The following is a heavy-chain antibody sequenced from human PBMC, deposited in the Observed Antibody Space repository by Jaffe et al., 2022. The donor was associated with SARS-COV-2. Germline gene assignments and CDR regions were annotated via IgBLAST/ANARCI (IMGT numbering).Heavy chain of an antibody. J-gene: IGHJ4*02. D-gene: IGHD2-8*01. CDR2: ISSSGSNT. CDR3: AKGRLMPDY. V-gene: IGHV3-23*01. Sequence: EVQLLESGGGLVQPGGSLRLSCAASGFSFSNYAMSWVRQAPGKGLEWVSGISSSGSNTNYAGSVKGRFTISRDNSKNTLVLQMNSLRAEDAAVYYCAKGRLMPDYWGQGTLVTVSS. CDR1: GFSFSNYA.